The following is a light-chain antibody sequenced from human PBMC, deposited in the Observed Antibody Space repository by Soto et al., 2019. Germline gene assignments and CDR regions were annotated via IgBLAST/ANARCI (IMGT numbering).Light chain of an antibody. CDR2: DAS. CDR3: QQYNSYSWT. Sequence: DIQMTQSPSTLSASVGDRVTITCRASQSISSWLAWYQQKPEKAPKLLIYDASSLESGDPSRFSGSGSGTEFTLTISSLQPDDFATYYCQQYNSYSWTFGQGTKVEIK. V-gene: IGKV1-5*01. CDR1: QSISSW. J-gene: IGKJ1*01.